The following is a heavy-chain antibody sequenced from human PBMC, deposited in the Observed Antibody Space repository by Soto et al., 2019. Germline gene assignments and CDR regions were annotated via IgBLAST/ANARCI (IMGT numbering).Heavy chain of an antibody. CDR1: GGTFSSYA. CDR3: ARAAPNDFWSGYSYYYYYGMDV. Sequence: QVQLVQSGAEVKKPGSSVKVSCKASGGTFSSYAISWVRQAPGQGLEWMGVIIPIFGTANYAQKFQGRVTITAEKSTSTAYMELSSLRSEDTAVYYCARAAPNDFWSGYSYYYYYGMDVWGQGTTVTVSS. J-gene: IGHJ6*02. V-gene: IGHV1-69*06. D-gene: IGHD3-3*01. CDR2: IIPIFGTA.